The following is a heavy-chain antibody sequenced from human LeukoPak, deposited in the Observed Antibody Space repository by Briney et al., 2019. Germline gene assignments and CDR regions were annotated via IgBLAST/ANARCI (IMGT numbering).Heavy chain of an antibody. Sequence: SETLSLTCTVSGGSISSYYWSWIRQSPGKGLECIGYIHYTGSTNYNPSLKSRVTISVETSKNQFSLKLKSVTAADTAVYYCARGRSYYYGSGRTVPGGLPDYWGQGTLVTVSS. J-gene: IGHJ4*02. CDR3: ARGRSYYYGSGRTVPGGLPDY. V-gene: IGHV4-59*01. CDR2: IHYTGST. CDR1: GGSISSYY. D-gene: IGHD3-10*01.